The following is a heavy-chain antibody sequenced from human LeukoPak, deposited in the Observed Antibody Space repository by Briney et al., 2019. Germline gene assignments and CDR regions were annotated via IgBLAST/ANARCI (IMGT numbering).Heavy chain of an antibody. CDR3: TSRQRSIDPYSEGNWFDY. Sequence: ASVKVSCKASGGTFSSYAISWVRQAPGQGLEWMGGIIPIFGTANYAQKFQGRVTITTDESTSTAYMELSSLRSEDTAVYYCTSRQRSIDPYSEGNWFDYWGQGTLVTVSS. CDR2: IIPIFGTA. J-gene: IGHJ4*02. D-gene: IGHD6-13*01. CDR1: GGTFSSYA. V-gene: IGHV1-69*05.